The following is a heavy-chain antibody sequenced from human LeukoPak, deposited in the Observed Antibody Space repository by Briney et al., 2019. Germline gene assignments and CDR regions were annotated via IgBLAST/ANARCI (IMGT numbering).Heavy chain of an antibody. J-gene: IGHJ4*02. CDR2: ISGSGGST. V-gene: IGHV3-23*01. CDR3: AKASGGSYYDY. D-gene: IGHD2-15*01. CDR1: GFTFSNYA. Sequence: GGSLRLSCAASGFTFSNYAMGWVRQAPGKGLEWVSTISGSGGSTYYADSVKGRFTISRDNSKNTLSLQMNSLGAEDTALYYCAKASGGSYYDYWGQGNLVTVSS.